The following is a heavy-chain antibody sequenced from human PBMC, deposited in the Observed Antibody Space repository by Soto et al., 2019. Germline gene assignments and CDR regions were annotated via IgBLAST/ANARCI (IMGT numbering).Heavy chain of an antibody. CDR1: GGSISSYY. Sequence: TSETLSLTCTVSGGSISSYYWSWIRQPPGKGLEWIGYIYYSGSTNYNPSLKSRVTISVDTSKNQFSLKLSSVTAADTAVYYCAREGTDQATLGDAFDIWGQRTMVTVSS. V-gene: IGHV4-59*01. CDR3: AREGTDQATLGDAFDI. J-gene: IGHJ3*02. D-gene: IGHD1-1*01. CDR2: IYYSGST.